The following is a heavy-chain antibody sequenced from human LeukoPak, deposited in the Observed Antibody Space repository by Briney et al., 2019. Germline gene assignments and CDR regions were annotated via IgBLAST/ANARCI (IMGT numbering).Heavy chain of an antibody. CDR1: GGSISSYY. CDR2: IYYSGST. J-gene: IGHJ4*02. Sequence: PSETLSLTCTVSGGSISSYYWSWIRQPPGKGLEWIGYIYYSGSTNYNPSLKSRVTISVDTSKNQFSLKLRSVTAADTAVYYCARAIRLGEPPQAFIFDSWGQGTLVTVSS. V-gene: IGHV4-59*01. CDR3: ARAIRLGEPPQAFIFDS. D-gene: IGHD3-16*01.